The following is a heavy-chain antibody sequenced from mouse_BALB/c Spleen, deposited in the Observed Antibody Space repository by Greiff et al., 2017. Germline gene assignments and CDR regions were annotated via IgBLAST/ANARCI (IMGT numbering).Heavy chain of an antibody. J-gene: IGHJ1*01. V-gene: IGHV5-9*03. CDR1: GFTFSSYT. D-gene: IGHD2-10*02. CDR2: ISSGGGNT. Sequence: EVKVVESGGGLVKPGGSLKLSCAASGFTFSSYTMSWVRQTPEKRLEWVATISSGGGNTYYPDSVKGRFTISRDNAKNNLYLQMSSLRSEDTALYYCARSYGNYPYWYFDVWGAGTTVTVSS. CDR3: ARSYGNYPYWYFDV.